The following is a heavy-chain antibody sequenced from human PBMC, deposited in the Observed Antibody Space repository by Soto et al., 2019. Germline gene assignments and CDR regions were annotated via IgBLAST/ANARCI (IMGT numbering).Heavy chain of an antibody. J-gene: IGHJ6*03. CDR1: GFTFSDYY. CDR2: ISSSGSTI. Sequence: GGSLRLSCAASGFTFSDYYMSWIRQAPGKGLEWVSYISSSGSTIYYADSVQGRFTISGDNAKNSLYLQMNSLRAEDTAVYYCAREGYCSGGSCYDFMDVWGKGTTVTVSS. V-gene: IGHV3-11*01. D-gene: IGHD2-15*01. CDR3: AREGYCSGGSCYDFMDV.